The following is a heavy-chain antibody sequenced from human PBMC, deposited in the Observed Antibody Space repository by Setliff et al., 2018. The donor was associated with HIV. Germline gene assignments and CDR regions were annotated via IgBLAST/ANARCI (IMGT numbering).Heavy chain of an antibody. CDR2: IIPIFNTA. CDR1: GGTFSSYA. D-gene: IGHD3-10*02. V-gene: IGHV1-69*13. Sequence: ASVKVSCKTSGGTFSSYAISWVRQAPGQGLEWMGGIIPIFNTANYAQKFQGRVTITADESTSTAYMELSSLRSEDTAVYYCAGIVRPSYYYYYYMDVWGKGTTVT. CDR3: AGIVRPSYYYYYYMDV. J-gene: IGHJ6*03.